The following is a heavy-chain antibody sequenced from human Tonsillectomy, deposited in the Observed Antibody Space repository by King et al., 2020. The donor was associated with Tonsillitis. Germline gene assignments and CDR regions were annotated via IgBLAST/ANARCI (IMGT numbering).Heavy chain of an antibody. CDR2: ISSNGGST. CDR1: GFTFSSYA. CDR3: VKETAPRGAFDI. D-gene: IGHD1-26*01. V-gene: IGHV3-64D*06. J-gene: IGHJ3*02. Sequence: VQLVESGGGLVQPGGSLRLSCSASGFTFSSYAMHWVRQAPGKGLEYVSVISSNGGSTYNADSVKGRFTISRDNSKNTLYLQMSGLRAEDTAVYYCVKETAPRGAFDIRGQGTMVTVSS.